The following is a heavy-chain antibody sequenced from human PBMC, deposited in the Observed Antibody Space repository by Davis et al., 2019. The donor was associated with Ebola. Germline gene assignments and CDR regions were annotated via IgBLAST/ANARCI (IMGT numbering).Heavy chain of an antibody. Sequence: GGSLRLSCVVSGFTFDSDDMTWVRQAPGKGLEWVSSIGEYDHNLYYADSVRGRFTISRDKSKNTLFLQMNSLRDEDTAIYYCAKQVIVAAWLGSVYFDHWGQGSLVTVSS. V-gene: IGHV3-23*01. J-gene: IGHJ4*02. CDR3: AKQVIVAAWLGSVYFDH. D-gene: IGHD6-19*01. CDR1: GFTFDSDD. CDR2: IGEYDHNL.